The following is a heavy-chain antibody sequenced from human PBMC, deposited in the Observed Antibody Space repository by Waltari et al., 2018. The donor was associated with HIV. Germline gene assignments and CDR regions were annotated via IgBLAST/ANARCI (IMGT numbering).Heavy chain of an antibody. CDR2: FDPEDDET. V-gene: IGHV1-24*01. CDR3: ATGGGTTSIQLYDLDV. CDR1: GYTLTELS. D-gene: IGHD1-26*01. J-gene: IGHJ6*02. Sequence: QVQLIQSGAEVKKPGASVKVSCKVFGYTLTELSMQWVRQAPGKGLEWMGGFDPEDDETIYAQKFQGRVTMTEDTSTDSAYMELSSLTSEDTAVYYCATGGGTTSIQLYDLDVWGQGTTVTVSS.